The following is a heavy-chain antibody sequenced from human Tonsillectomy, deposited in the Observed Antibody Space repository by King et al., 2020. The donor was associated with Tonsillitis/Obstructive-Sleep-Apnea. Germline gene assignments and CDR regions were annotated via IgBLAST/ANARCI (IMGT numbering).Heavy chain of an antibody. Sequence: EVQLVESGGGLVQPGRSLRLSCTTSGFTFGDYAMSWVRQAPGKGLEWVSFIRSKAYGGTTEYAASVKGIFIISRDDSKSIAYLQMNSLKIEDTAVYYCTRGIVVVDWGQGTLVTVSS. V-gene: IGHV3-49*04. D-gene: IGHD2-21*01. CDR3: TRGIVVVD. CDR2: IRSKAYGGTT. J-gene: IGHJ4*02. CDR1: GFTFGDYA.